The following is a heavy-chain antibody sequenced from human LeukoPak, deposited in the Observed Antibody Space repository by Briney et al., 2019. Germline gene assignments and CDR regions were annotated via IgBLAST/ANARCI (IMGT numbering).Heavy chain of an antibody. Sequence: ASVKVSCKASGCTFSAYYIQWVRQAPGQGLEWMGWINPNSGGTNYAQKFQGWVTMTTDTSTSTAYMELRRLRSDDTAVYYCARFASVAHFDNWGQGTLVTVSS. CDR1: GCTFSAYY. J-gene: IGHJ4*02. D-gene: IGHD5-12*01. CDR2: INPNSGGT. CDR3: ARFASVAHFDN. V-gene: IGHV1-2*04.